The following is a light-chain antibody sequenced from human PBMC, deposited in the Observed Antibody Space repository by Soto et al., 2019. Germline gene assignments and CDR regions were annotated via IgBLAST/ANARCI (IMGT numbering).Light chain of an antibody. V-gene: IGKV1-5*03. J-gene: IGKJ4*01. CDR1: QSICSL. CDR2: KAS. Sequence: DIQMTHSPSTLSASVGDRVTITCRASQSICSLLAWYQQKPGKANKLLIYKASSLESGVPSRFSGSGSGTEFTLTISSLQPDDFATYYCQQYNSYPSFGGGTKVEIK. CDR3: QQYNSYPS.